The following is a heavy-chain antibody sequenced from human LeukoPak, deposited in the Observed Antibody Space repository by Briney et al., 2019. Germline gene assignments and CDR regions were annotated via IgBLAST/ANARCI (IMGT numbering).Heavy chain of an antibody. CDR1: GYSFTSYW. CDR3: ARLYDSSGYYSLGSFDI. Sequence: GESLKISCKGSGYSFTSYWIGWVRQMPGKGLEWMGIIYPGDSDTRYSPSFQGQVTISADKSIGTAYLQWSSLKASDTAMYYCARLYDSSGYYSLGSFDIWGQGTMVTVSS. CDR2: IYPGDSDT. D-gene: IGHD3-22*01. J-gene: IGHJ3*02. V-gene: IGHV5-51*01.